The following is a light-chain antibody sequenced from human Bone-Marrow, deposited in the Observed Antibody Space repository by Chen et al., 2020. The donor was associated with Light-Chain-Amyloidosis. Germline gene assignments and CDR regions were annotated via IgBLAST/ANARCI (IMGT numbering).Light chain of an antibody. J-gene: IGLJ1*01. CDR1: SSDVGGDNH. CDR3: SSYTMTNTIV. CDR2: EVT. Sequence: QSALTQPASVSGSPGQSITISCTGTSSDVGGDNHVSWYHQHPDKAPKLMIYEVTNRPSWVPDRFSGSKSDNTASLTISGLQTDDEADYFCSSYTMTNTIVFGSGTRVTVL. V-gene: IGLV2-14*01.